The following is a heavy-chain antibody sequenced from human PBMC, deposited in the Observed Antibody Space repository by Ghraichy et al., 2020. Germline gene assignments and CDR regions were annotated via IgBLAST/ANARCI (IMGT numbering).Heavy chain of an antibody. J-gene: IGHJ4*02. Sequence: SCGASEFTFSTYAMSWVRQAPGKGLEWVSVISGSGGSTHYGDSVKGRFTISRDNSKNTLYLQMNSLRAEDTAVYYCAKDRANWGLAFDYWGQGTLVTVSS. CDR1: EFTFSTYA. D-gene: IGHD7-27*01. CDR2: ISGSGGST. CDR3: AKDRANWGLAFDY. V-gene: IGHV3-23*01.